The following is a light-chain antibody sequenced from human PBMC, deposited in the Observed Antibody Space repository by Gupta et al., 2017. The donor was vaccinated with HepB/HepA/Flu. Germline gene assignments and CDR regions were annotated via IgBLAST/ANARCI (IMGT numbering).Light chain of an antibody. CDR2: SIS. V-gene: IGKV3-20*01. J-gene: IGKJ1*01. Sequence: EIVLTQSPGTLSLSPGERATLSCRTSQSVSDSQLAWYQQKPGQAPRLLIYSISNRATGIPDRVSGSGSGTDFTLTISRLEPEDFAVYYCQQYDSSTWTFSPGTKVEFK. CDR1: QSVSDSQ. CDR3: QQYDSSTWT.